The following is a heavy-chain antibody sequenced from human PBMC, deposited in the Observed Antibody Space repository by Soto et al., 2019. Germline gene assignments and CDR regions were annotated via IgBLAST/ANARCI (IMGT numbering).Heavy chain of an antibody. CDR2: IYYNGST. D-gene: IGHD4-17*01. J-gene: IGHJ4*02. Sequence: QVQLQESGPGLVKPSQTLSLTCTVSAGSISSGGYYWSWIRQHPGKGLEWIGYIYYNGSTYYNPSLKSRVTISVDTSKNQFSLKLSSVTAADTAVYYCARDSYGDYEDYWGQGTLVTVSS. CDR1: AGSISSGGYY. CDR3: ARDSYGDYEDY. V-gene: IGHV4-31*03.